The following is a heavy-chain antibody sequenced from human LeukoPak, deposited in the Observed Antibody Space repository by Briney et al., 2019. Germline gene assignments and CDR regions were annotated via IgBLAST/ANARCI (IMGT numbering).Heavy chain of an antibody. CDR2: IAYDGSDK. Sequence: PGGSLRLSCAAAGFTFSSFAMHWVRQAPGKGLEWVAVIAYDGSDKYYADSVSGRFTISRDNSNNTVYLQMNNLKTEDTSVYYCASVLDYWGQGILVTVSS. CDR1: GFTFSSFA. CDR3: ASVLDY. J-gene: IGHJ4*02. V-gene: IGHV3-30*04.